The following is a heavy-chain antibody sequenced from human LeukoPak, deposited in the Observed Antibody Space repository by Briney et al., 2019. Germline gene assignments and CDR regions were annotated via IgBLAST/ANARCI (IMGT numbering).Heavy chain of an antibody. CDR3: ARRGRGNSSPFDY. CDR2: IYYSGST. J-gene: IGHJ4*02. CDR1: GGSISSYY. D-gene: IGHD4-23*01. Sequence: SETLSLTCTVSGGSISSYYWSWIRQPPGKGLEWIGYIYYSGSTNYNPSLKSRVTISVDTSKNQFSLKLSSVTAADTTVYYCARRGRGNSSPFDYWGQGTLVTVSS. V-gene: IGHV4-59*08.